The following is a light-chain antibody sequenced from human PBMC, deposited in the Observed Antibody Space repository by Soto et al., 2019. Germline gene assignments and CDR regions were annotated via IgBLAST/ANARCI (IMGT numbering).Light chain of an antibody. J-gene: IGKJ4*01. Sequence: DIQLSQPPSFLSASVGDRDTMTCRASLGISGYLAWYQQKPGKVPRLLIYSASSLQSGVPSRFSGSGSGTEFTLTISSLQPEDFASYYCQQLDRYPFTFGGGTNVEI. CDR1: LGISGY. V-gene: IGKV1-9*01. CDR2: SAS. CDR3: QQLDRYPFT.